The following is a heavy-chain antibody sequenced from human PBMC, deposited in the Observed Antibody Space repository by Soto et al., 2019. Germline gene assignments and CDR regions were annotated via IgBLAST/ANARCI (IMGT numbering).Heavy chain of an antibody. J-gene: IGHJ6*02. D-gene: IGHD2-21*01. CDR2: IYSGGST. Sequence: GGSLRLSSAASGFTVSSNCMSWVRQAPGKGLEWVSVIYSGGSTYYADSVKGRFTISRDNAKNTLYLQMNSLSAEDTAVYYCARRDQIAYYYGMDVWGQGTTVTVSS. V-gene: IGHV3-53*01. CDR3: ARRDQIAYYYGMDV. CDR1: GFTVSSNC.